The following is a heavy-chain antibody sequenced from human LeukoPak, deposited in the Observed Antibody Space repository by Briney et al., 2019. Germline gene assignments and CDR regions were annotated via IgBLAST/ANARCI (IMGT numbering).Heavy chain of an antibody. D-gene: IGHD6-19*01. V-gene: IGHV5-51*01. CDR1: GYSFTSFW. J-gene: IGHJ4*02. Sequence: GESLKISCKGSGYSFTSFWMGLVRQMPGKGLEWMGIIFPGDSDTGYSPSFLGEVTFSVDMSTATAYLEWSSLKASDSAMYFCARERPGSSGWYTHWGQGNLVTVSS. CDR3: ARERPGSSGWYTH. CDR2: IFPGDSDT.